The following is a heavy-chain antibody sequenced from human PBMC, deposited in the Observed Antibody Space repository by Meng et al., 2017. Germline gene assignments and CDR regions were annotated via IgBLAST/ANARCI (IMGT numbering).Heavy chain of an antibody. Sequence: QVQLVHAGAEVKKPGASVKVSCSTSGYTFSSYYMHWVRQAPGQGLEWMGLINPSGDSTSYVQKFQGRVTMTRDTSTSTVYMELSGLRSDDTAVYYCARDEDISAAGKLFGDYWGQGTLVTVSS. J-gene: IGHJ4*02. CDR1: GYTFSSYY. CDR2: INPSGDST. CDR3: ARDEDISAAGKLFGDY. D-gene: IGHD6-13*01. V-gene: IGHV1-46*01.